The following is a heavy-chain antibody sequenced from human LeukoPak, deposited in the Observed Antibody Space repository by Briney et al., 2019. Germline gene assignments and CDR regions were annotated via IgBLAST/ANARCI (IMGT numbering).Heavy chain of an antibody. D-gene: IGHD3-16*01. CDR1: GFTFSSYG. CDR3: AKSLGGPSVGPSEAFDI. Sequence: PGGSLRLSCAASGFTFSSYGMHWVRQAPGKGLEWVAFIRYDGSNKYYADSVKGRFTISRDNSKNTLYLQMNSLRAEDTAVYYCAKSLGGPSVGPSEAFDIWGQGTMVTVSS. CDR2: IRYDGSNK. V-gene: IGHV3-30*02. J-gene: IGHJ3*02.